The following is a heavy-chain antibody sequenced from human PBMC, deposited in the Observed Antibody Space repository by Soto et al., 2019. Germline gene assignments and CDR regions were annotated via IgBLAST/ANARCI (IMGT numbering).Heavy chain of an antibody. CDR2: IKSITDGGTT. CDR3: TTDSADIVVVPATFGMDV. Sequence: GGSLRLSCAASGITFSNAWMTWVRQAPGKGLEWVGRIKSITDGGTTDYGAPVKGRFTISRDDSKDTLYLQMNNLKTEDTAVYHCTTDSADIVVVPATFGMDVWGQGTTVTVSS. D-gene: IGHD2-2*01. CDR1: GITFSNAW. V-gene: IGHV3-15*01. J-gene: IGHJ6*02.